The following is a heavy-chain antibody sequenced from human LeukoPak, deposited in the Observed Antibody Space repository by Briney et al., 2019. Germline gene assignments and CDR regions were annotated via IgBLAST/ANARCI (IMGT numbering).Heavy chain of an antibody. J-gene: IGHJ4*02. Sequence: SETLSLTCTVSGDSIRGFYWSWVRQPAGQGLEYIGHMYISGSTTYNPSLKGQVTMSVDLAKNEVSLKLTSVTAADTAIYFCASLDGETFAHWGRGTLVLVSS. D-gene: IGHD3-3*01. V-gene: IGHV4-4*07. CDR2: MYISGST. CDR3: ASLDGETFAH. CDR1: GDSIRGFY.